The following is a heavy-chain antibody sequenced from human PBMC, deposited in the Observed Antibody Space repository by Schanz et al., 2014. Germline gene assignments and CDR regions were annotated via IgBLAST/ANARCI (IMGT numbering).Heavy chain of an antibody. CDR2: IIPVLAIA. CDR3: ARDYYDSSGYYYCDY. CDR1: GGTFSSYT. Sequence: QVQLIQSGAEVKKPGSSVKVSCTASGGTFSSYTISWIRQAPGQGLEWMGRIIPVLAIADYAQRFQGRLTITADKSTSTAYMELSSLRSEDTAMYYCARDYYDSSGYYYCDYWGQGTLVTVSS. J-gene: IGHJ4*02. D-gene: IGHD3-22*01. V-gene: IGHV1-69*09.